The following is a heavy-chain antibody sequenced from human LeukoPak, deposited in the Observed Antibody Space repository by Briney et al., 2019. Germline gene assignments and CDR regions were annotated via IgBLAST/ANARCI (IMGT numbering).Heavy chain of an antibody. D-gene: IGHD4-23*01. CDR2: IYYSGST. CDR3: ARSTVVTPTYYYYMDV. Sequence: SETLSLTCTVSGVSISSYYWSWIRQPPGKGLEWIGYIYYSGSTNYNPSLKSRVTISVDTSKNQFSLKLSSVTAADTAVYYCARSTVVTPTYYYYMDVWGKGTTVTVSS. CDR1: GVSISSYY. V-gene: IGHV4-59*01. J-gene: IGHJ6*03.